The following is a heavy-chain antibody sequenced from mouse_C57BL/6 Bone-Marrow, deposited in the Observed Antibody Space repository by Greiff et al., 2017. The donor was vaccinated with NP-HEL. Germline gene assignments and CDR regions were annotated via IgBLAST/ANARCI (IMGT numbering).Heavy chain of an antibody. CDR3: TSFYGSSTPFAY. CDR2: IDPENGDT. V-gene: IGHV14-4*01. CDR1: GFNIKDDY. J-gene: IGHJ3*01. D-gene: IGHD1-1*01. Sequence: VQLKESGAELVRPGASVKLSCTASGFNIKDDYMHWVKQRPEQGLEWIGWIDPENGDTEYASKFQGKATITADTSSNTAYLQLSSLTSEDTAVYYCTSFYGSSTPFAYWGQGTLVTVSA.